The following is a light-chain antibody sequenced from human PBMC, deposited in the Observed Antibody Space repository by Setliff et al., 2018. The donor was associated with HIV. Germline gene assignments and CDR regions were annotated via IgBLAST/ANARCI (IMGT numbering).Light chain of an antibody. J-gene: IGLJ3*02. V-gene: IGLV1-51*01. CDR2: DNN. CDR1: NFNIGRNY. CDR3: ETWDFSLSAGV. Sequence: QSVLTQPPSVSAAPGQKVTISCSGSNFNIGRNYVSWYQQLPGTAPKLLIYDNNKRPSEIPDRFTGSKSGTSATLGITGLQTGDEAHYYCETWDFSLSAGVFGGGTQLTVL.